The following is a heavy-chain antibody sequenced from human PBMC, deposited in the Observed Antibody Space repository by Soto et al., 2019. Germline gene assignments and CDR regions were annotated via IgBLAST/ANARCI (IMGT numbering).Heavy chain of an antibody. D-gene: IGHD3-16*01. Sequence: QLQLQESGPGLVKPSGTLSLTCAVSGASISSSDYYWGWVRQTPGKGLDWIGNIYYTGTTYYNPSLKSRVTISVDTSKRQFSLKVNSVTAADTAVYYCARFAGPASRNSDFDYWGQGTLVTVSS. V-gene: IGHV4-39*01. CDR3: ARFAGPASRNSDFDY. CDR1: GASISSSDYY. J-gene: IGHJ4*02. CDR2: IYYTGTT.